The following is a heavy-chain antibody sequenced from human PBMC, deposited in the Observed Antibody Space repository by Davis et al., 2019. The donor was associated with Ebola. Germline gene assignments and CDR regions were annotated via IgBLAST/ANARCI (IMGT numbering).Heavy chain of an antibody. V-gene: IGHV3-21*01. CDR1: GFTLRNYG. J-gene: IGHJ4*02. CDR2: ISRSSSYI. Sequence: PGGSLRLSCVASGFTLRNYGMNWVRRAPGKGLEWVSFISRSSSYISYTDSVKGRFTISRDNAKNSLYLQMNSLRAEDTAVYYCARDMRLEGAFDYWGQGTLVTVSS. D-gene: IGHD1-26*01. CDR3: ARDMRLEGAFDY.